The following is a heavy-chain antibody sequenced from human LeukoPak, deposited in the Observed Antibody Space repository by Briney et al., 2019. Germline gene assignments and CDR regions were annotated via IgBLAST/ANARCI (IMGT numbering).Heavy chain of an antibody. D-gene: IGHD4-23*01. Sequence: PAETLSLTCTVSGGPITTYQWSWIRRPPGKGLEWIGNIYYSGSANYNPSLKSRVIISMDTSKSQFSLKLSPVTAADTALYYCARVGVDDSGNIIKYFFDYWGQGTLVTVSS. J-gene: IGHJ4*02. CDR1: GGPITTYQ. CDR2: IYYSGSA. CDR3: ARVGVDDSGNIIKYFFDY. V-gene: IGHV4-59*01.